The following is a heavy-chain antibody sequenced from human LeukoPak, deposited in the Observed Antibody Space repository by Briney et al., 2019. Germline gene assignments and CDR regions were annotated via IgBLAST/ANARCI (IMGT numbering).Heavy chain of an antibody. CDR3: ARQLYGNYNYFDY. J-gene: IGHJ4*02. V-gene: IGHV4-59*08. CDR1: GGSIGSYY. CDR2: THYSGST. D-gene: IGHD4-11*01. Sequence: SSETLSLTCIVSGGSIGSYYWSWIRQPPGKGLEWIGYTHYSGSTNYNPSLKSRVTISGDTSENRFSLRLSSVTAADTAVYYCARQLYGNYNYFDYWGQGALVTVSS.